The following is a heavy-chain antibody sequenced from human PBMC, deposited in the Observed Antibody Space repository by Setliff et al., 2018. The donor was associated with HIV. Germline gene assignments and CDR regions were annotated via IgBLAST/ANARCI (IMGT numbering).Heavy chain of an antibody. J-gene: IGHJ3*02. Sequence: PGGSLRLSCAAPGFTFSSYAMSWVRQAPGKGLEWVSATSGSGVGTYYADSVKGRFTISRDNSKNTLYLQMNSLRAEDTAVYYCARDGREQHPDAFDIWGQGTMVTVSS. D-gene: IGHD6-13*01. CDR2: TSGSGVGT. V-gene: IGHV3-23*01. CDR1: GFTFSSYA. CDR3: ARDGREQHPDAFDI.